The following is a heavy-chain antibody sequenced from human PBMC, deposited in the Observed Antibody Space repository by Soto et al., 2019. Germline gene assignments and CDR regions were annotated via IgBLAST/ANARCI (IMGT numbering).Heavy chain of an antibody. CDR2: IYHSGST. J-gene: IGHJ4*02. V-gene: IGHV4-30-2*01. Sequence: QLQLQESGSGLVKPSQTLSLTCAVSGGSISSGGYSWSWIRQPPGKGLEWIGYIYHSGSTYYNPSPKSRVTISVDGSKSEFSLKLSAVTAADTAVYYCARGQVVAAQHWGQGPLVTVSS. D-gene: IGHD2-15*01. CDR1: GGSISSGGYS. CDR3: ARGQVVAAQH.